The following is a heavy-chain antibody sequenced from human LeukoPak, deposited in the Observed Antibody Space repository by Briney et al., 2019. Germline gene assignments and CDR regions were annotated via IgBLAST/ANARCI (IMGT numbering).Heavy chain of an antibody. J-gene: IGHJ5*02. D-gene: IGHD6-19*01. CDR3: AKEGGLFGSGWYAA. V-gene: IGHV3-43*01. Sequence: PGGSLRLSCAASGFDFDDFTMHWVRQAPGKGLEWVSLLSWDGNSTYYADSVKGRFTMSRDSTKESVYLQMNSLRSDDTALYYCAKEGGLFGSGWYAAWGQGTLVTVAS. CDR2: LSWDGNST. CDR1: GFDFDDFT.